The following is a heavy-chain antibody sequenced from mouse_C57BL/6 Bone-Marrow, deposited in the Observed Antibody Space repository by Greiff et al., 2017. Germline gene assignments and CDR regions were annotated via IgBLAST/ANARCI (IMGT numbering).Heavy chain of an antibody. CDR3: ARRTASSVVEGRYFDV. V-gene: IGHV1-66*01. Sequence: VQLQQSGPELVKPGASVKISCKASGYSFTSYYIHWVKQRPGQGLEWIGWIYPGSGNTKYNEKFKGKATLTADKSSSTAYMQHSSLTSEDSAVYYCARRTASSVVEGRYFDVWGTGTTVTVSS. CDR2: IYPGSGNT. D-gene: IGHD1-1*01. J-gene: IGHJ1*03. CDR1: GYSFTSYY.